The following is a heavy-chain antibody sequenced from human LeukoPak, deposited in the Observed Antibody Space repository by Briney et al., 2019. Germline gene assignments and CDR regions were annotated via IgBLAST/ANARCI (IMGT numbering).Heavy chain of an antibody. CDR1: GYTFTSYD. V-gene: IGHV1-2*02. CDR2: INPNSGGT. J-gene: IGHJ6*02. CDR3: ARAEGVVPAATYYYYYGMDV. Sequence: EASVKVSCKASGYTFTSYDINWVRQATGQGLEWMGWINPNSGGTNYAQKFQGRVTMTRDTSISTAYMELSRLRSDDTAAYYCARAEGVVPAATYYYYYGMDVWGQGTTVTVSS. D-gene: IGHD2-2*01.